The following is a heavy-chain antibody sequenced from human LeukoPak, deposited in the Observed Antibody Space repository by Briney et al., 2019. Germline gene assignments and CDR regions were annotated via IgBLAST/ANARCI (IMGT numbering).Heavy chain of an antibody. J-gene: IGHJ2*01. Sequence: PGGSLRLSCAASGFTFSSYNMNWVRQAPGKGPEWVSSITSSSSYIYYADSVKGRFTISRDNAKNSLYLQMNSLRAEDTAVYYCARAGYSGYEIWYFDLWGRGTLVTVSS. CDR3: ARAGYSGYEIWYFDL. D-gene: IGHD5-12*01. CDR1: GFTFSSYN. CDR2: ITSSSSYI. V-gene: IGHV3-21*01.